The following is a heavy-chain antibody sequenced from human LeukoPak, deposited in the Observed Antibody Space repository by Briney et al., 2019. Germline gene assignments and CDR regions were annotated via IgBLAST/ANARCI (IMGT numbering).Heavy chain of an antibody. CDR3: AKDRSFYSRGSPDY. Sequence: ASVKVSCKASGYTFTSYGISWVRQAPGQGLEWMGWISAYNGNTNYAQKLQGRVTMTTDTSTSTAYMELRSLRSDDTAVYYCAKDRSFYSRGSPDYWGQGTLVTVSS. J-gene: IGHJ4*02. CDR1: GYTFTSYG. V-gene: IGHV1-18*01. D-gene: IGHD6-19*01. CDR2: ISAYNGNT.